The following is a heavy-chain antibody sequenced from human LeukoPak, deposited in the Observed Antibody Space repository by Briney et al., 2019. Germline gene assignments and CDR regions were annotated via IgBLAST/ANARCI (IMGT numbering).Heavy chain of an antibody. J-gene: IGHJ1*01. CDR3: AIDAAIYDSGAYYYLW. V-gene: IGHV1-69*01. D-gene: IGHD3-22*01. Sequence: SVKVSCKASGGTFSRYAISWVRQAPGQGLEWMGGITPIFGTANYAQKFQGRVTITADESTRTAYMELRSLKSEDTAVYYCAIDAAIYDSGAYYYLWWGQGTLVTVSS. CDR2: ITPIFGTA. CDR1: GGTFSRYA.